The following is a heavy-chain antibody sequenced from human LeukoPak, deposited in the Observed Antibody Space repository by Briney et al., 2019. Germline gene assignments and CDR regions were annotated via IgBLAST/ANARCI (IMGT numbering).Heavy chain of an antibody. J-gene: IGHJ1*01. V-gene: IGHV1-24*01. CDR1: GYTLTELS. CDR3: ARGSYYYDSRGLAFQH. CDR2: FDPEDGET. D-gene: IGHD3-22*01. Sequence: ASVKVSCKVSGYTLTELSMHWVRQAPGKGLEWMGGFDPEDGETIYAQKFQGRVTMTEDTSTDTAYMELSSLRSEDTAVYYCARGSYYYDSRGLAFQHWGQGTLVTVSS.